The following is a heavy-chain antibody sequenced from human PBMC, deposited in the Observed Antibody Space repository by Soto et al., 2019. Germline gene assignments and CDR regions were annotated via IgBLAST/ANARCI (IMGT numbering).Heavy chain of an antibody. D-gene: IGHD1-7*01. V-gene: IGHV4-34*01. CDR1: GGSFSGYY. J-gene: IGHJ6*02. CDR3: ARMIVYNWNYGAYYYGMDV. CDR2: INHSGST. Sequence: XETLSLTCAVYGGSFSGYYWSWIRQPPGRGLEWIGEINHSGSTNYNPSLKSRVTISVDTSKNQFSLKLSSVTAADTAVYYCARMIVYNWNYGAYYYGMDVWGQGTTVTVSS.